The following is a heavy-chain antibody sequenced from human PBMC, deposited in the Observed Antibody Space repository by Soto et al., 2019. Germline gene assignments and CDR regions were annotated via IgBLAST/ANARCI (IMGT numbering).Heavy chain of an antibody. CDR3: ARGRALITFGGVIAGPILYY. CDR2: INHSGST. J-gene: IGHJ4*02. Sequence: SETLSLTCAVYGGSFSGYYWSWIRQPPGKWLEWIGEINHSGSTNYNPSLKSRVTISVDTSKNQFSLKLSSVTAADTAVYYCARGRALITFGGVIAGPILYYWGQGTLVTVSS. CDR1: GGSFSGYY. V-gene: IGHV4-34*01. D-gene: IGHD3-16*02.